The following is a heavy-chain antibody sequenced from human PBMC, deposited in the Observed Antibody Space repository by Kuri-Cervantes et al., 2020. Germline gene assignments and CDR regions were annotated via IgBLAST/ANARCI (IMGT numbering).Heavy chain of an antibody. D-gene: IGHD3-10*01. J-gene: IGHJ4*02. CDR3: ARDDGWGGLH. CDR2: IGTAGDT. V-gene: IGHV3-13*01. CDR1: GFTFSSYD. Sequence: GESLKISCAASGFTFSSYDMHWVRQATGKGLEWVSAIGTAGDTYYPGSVKGRFTISRENAKNSLYLQMNSLRAGDTAVYYCARDDGWGGLHWGQGTLVTVSS.